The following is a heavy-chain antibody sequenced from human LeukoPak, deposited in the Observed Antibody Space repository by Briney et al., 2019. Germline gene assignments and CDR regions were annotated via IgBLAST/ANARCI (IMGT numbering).Heavy chain of an antibody. CDR1: GGSISSLNL. Sequence: PSETLSLTRIVSGGSISSLNLWSWLRQPPGKGLGWIGEMYLGGTTNFNPSLKSRVIILIDKSKNQLSLQLTSVTAADTAVYYCAGLEGRYSTDWFYFFDYWGQGALVTVSS. V-gene: IGHV4-4*02. CDR3: AGLEGRYSTDWFYFFDY. J-gene: IGHJ4*02. D-gene: IGHD6-19*01. CDR2: MYLGGTT.